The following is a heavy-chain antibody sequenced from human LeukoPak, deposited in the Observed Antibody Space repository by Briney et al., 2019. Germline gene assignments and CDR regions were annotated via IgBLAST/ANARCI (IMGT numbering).Heavy chain of an antibody. D-gene: IGHD3-9*01. J-gene: IGHJ4*02. CDR3: ARSQHYDILTGYYIPPHFDY. CDR1: GGSISTDY. Sequence: SETLSLTCTVSGGSISTDYWNWVRQPPGKGLEWMGNIYYDGTTNYNPSLQSRVTISVDTSKNQFSLKLSSVTAADTAVYYCARSQHYDILTGYYIPPHFDYWGQGTLVTVSS. CDR2: IYYDGTT. V-gene: IGHV4-59*01.